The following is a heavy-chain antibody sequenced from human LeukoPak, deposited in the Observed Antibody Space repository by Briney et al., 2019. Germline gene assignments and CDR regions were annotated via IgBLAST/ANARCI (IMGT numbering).Heavy chain of an antibody. CDR2: ISSSSSYI. D-gene: IGHD5-18*01. Sequence: GGSLRLSCAASGFTFSSYAMSWVRQAPGKGLEWVSSISSSSSYIYYADSVKGRFTISRDNAKNSLYLQMNSLRAEDTAVYYCASESDTALFDYWGQGTLVTVSS. CDR1: GFTFSSYA. J-gene: IGHJ4*02. V-gene: IGHV3-21*01. CDR3: ASESDTALFDY.